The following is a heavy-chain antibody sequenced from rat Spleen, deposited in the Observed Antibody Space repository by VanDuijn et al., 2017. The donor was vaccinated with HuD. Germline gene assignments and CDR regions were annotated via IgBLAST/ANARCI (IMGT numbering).Heavy chain of an antibody. V-gene: IGHV5-20*01. CDR2: ISYDGTAT. D-gene: IGHD1-6*01. CDR3: TRDNMYTTDYYPDYFDY. Sequence: EVQLVESGGDLVQPGRSLKLSCAASGFTYNDYDMAWVRQAPTKGLEWVASISYDGTATYYRDSVKGRFTLSRDNAKSTLYLQMNSLRSEDTATYYCTRDNMYTTDYYPDYFDYWGQGVMVTVSS. J-gene: IGHJ2*01. CDR1: GFTYNDYD.